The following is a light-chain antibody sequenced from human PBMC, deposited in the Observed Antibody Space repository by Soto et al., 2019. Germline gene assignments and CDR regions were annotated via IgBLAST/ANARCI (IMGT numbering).Light chain of an antibody. Sequence: LTQPASVSGSPGQSITISCTGTSSDVGSYNLVSWYQQHPGKAPKLMIYEVSKRPSGVSNRFSGSKSGNTASLTISGLQAEDESDYYCCSYAGSSTYVFGTGTKVTV. CDR2: EVS. CDR1: SSDVGSYNL. V-gene: IGLV2-23*02. J-gene: IGLJ1*01. CDR3: CSYAGSSTYV.